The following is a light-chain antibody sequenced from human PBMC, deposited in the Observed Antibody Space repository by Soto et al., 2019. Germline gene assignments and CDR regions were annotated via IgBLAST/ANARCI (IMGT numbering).Light chain of an antibody. CDR1: QSISSY. V-gene: IGKV1-39*01. CDR2: AAS. Sequence: DIQMTQSPSSLSASVGDRVTITCRASQSISSYLNWYQQKPGKAPKLLIYAASSLQSGVPSRFSGSGSGTDFSLTINSLQPEDFATYYCQQSYSTPRTFGQGPKLEIK. CDR3: QQSYSTPRT. J-gene: IGKJ2*02.